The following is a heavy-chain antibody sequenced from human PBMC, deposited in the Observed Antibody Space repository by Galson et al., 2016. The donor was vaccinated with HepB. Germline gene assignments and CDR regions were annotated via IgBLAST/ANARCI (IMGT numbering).Heavy chain of an antibody. CDR2: IWYDGSNE. J-gene: IGHJ6*02. V-gene: IGHV3-33*01. D-gene: IGHD4-23*01. CDR1: GFTFRTYG. Sequence: SLRLSCAASGFTFRTYGMHWVRQAPGKGLEWVAVIWYDGSNEFYSESVRGRFTISRDNPTNTLYLQMNSLRAEDTALYYCARDVGGPYYYYGLDVWGQGTTVTVSS. CDR3: ARDVGGPYYYYGLDV.